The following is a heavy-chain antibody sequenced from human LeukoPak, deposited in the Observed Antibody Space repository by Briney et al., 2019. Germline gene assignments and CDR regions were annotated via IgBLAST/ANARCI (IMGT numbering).Heavy chain of an antibody. J-gene: IGHJ4*02. CDR1: GFTFDDYA. CDR3: AKDLGRGSSGCFTY. D-gene: IGHD6-19*01. V-gene: IGHV3-9*01. CDR2: ISWNSGSM. Sequence: GRSLRLSCAASGFTFDDYAMHWVRQAPGKGLEWVSGISWNSGSMGYADSVKGRFTISRDNAKNSLYLQMNSLRAEDTAVYYCAKDLGRGSSGCFTYWGQGTLVTVSS.